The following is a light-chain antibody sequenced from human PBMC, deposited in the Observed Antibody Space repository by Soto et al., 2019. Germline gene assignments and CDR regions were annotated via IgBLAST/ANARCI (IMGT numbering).Light chain of an antibody. V-gene: IGLV2-14*01. CDR1: SSDVGGYNY. CDR3: SSYTSSTFYL. J-gene: IGLJ1*01. CDR2: EVS. Sequence: QSALTQPASVSGSPGQSITISCTGTSSDVGGYNYVSWYQQHPGKAPKLMIYEVSNRPSGVSNRFSGSKSGNTASLTISGLQAEDEADYYCSSYTSSTFYLFGTGTQVTVL.